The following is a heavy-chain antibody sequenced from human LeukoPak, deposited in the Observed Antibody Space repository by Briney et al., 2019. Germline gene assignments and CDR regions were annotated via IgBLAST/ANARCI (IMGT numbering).Heavy chain of an antibody. Sequence: GGSLRLSCAASGFTFDDYATHWVRQAPGKGLEWVSGISWNSGSIGYADSVKGRFTISRDNAKNSLYLQMNSLRAEDTALYYCAKGSGELFWSAFDIWGQGTMVTVSS. J-gene: IGHJ3*02. V-gene: IGHV3-9*01. CDR1: GFTFDDYA. CDR3: AKGSGELFWSAFDI. D-gene: IGHD3-10*01. CDR2: ISWNSGSI.